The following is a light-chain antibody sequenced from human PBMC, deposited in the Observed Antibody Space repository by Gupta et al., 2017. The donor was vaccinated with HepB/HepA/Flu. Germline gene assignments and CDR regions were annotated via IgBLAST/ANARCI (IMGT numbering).Light chain of an antibody. CDR2: WAS. Sequence: DIVMTQSPDSLAVSLGERATINCKSSQSVLYSSNNKNYLAWYQQKPGQPPKLLIYWASTRESGVPDRFSGSGSGTDFTLTISSLQAEDVAVYYCQQEDSTPKTFGGGTKVDIK. J-gene: IGKJ4*01. CDR3: QQEDSTPKT. V-gene: IGKV4-1*01. CDR1: QSVLYSSNNKNY.